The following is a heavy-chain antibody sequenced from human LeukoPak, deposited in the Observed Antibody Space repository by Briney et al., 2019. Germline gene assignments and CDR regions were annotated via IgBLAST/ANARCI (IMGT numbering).Heavy chain of an antibody. CDR1: GFTFSSYS. CDR2: ISSSSSYI. J-gene: IGHJ4*02. CDR3: ARAKRYYDSSGSSSYYFDY. V-gene: IGHV3-21*01. Sequence: PGGSLRLSCAASGFTFSSYSMNWVRQAPGKGLEWVSSISSSSSYIYYADSVKGRFTISRDNAKNSLYLQMNSLGAEDTAVYYCARAKRYYDSSGSSSYYFDYWGQGTLVTVSS. D-gene: IGHD3-22*01.